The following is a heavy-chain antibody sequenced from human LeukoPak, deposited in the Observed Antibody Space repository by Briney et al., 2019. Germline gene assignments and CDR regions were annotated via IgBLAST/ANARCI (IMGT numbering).Heavy chain of an antibody. V-gene: IGHV4-59*01. CDR1: GGSISSYY. Sequence: SETLSLTCTVSGGSISSYYWSWIRQPPGKGLEWIGYIYYSGSTNYNPSLKSRVTISVDTSKNQFSLKLSSVTAVDTAVYYCARWSGYHFDYWGQGTLVTVSS. CDR3: ARWSGYHFDY. J-gene: IGHJ4*02. CDR2: IYYSGST. D-gene: IGHD5-12*01.